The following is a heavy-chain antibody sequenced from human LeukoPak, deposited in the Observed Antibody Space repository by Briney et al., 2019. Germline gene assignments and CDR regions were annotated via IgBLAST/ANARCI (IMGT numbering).Heavy chain of an antibody. CDR1: GFPFGRYW. J-gene: IGHJ4*02. V-gene: IGHV3-7*01. CDR3: VKDPTYDSGSPLGY. D-gene: IGHD3-10*01. Sequence: GGSLRLSCAASGFPFGRYWMTWVRQAAGRGLEWVANIKSDGSETFYVGSVRGRFPISRDNTNNSLHLQMNSLRAEDTAIYYCVKDPTYDSGSPLGYGGQGTLVAVSS. CDR2: IKSDGSET.